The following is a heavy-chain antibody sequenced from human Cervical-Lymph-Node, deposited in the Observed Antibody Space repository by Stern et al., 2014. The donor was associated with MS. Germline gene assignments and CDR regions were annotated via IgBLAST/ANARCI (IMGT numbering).Heavy chain of an antibody. CDR1: GFRFGDYA. Sequence: EVQLVESGGGLVQPGRSLRLSCAASGFRFGDYAMHWVRQAPGKGLEWVSGIRWNSGSMGYADSVKGRFTISRDNAKNSLHLQLNSLRAEDTALYYCARDMGPFITVPDYWGQGTLVTVSS. CDR2: IRWNSGSM. V-gene: IGHV3-9*01. D-gene: IGHD3-22*01. J-gene: IGHJ4*02. CDR3: ARDMGPFITVPDY.